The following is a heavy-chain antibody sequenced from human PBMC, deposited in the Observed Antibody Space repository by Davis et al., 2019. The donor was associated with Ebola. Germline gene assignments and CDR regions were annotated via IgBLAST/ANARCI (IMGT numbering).Heavy chain of an antibody. CDR3: ARRVDY. Sequence: GESLKISCAASGFTFSSYAMSWVRQAPGKGLEWVANIKQDGSEKYYVDSVKGRFTISRDNAKNSLYLQMNSLRAEDTAVYYCARRVDYWGQGTLVTVSS. V-gene: IGHV3-7*03. J-gene: IGHJ4*02. CDR1: GFTFSSYA. CDR2: IKQDGSEK.